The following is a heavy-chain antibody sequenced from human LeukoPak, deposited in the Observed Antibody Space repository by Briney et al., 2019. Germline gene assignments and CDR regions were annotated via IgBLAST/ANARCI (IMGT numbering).Heavy chain of an antibody. CDR3: ARGGTSYDFWSGYHLNDC. J-gene: IGHJ4*02. D-gene: IGHD3-3*01. CDR1: GYTFTSYD. Sequence: ASVKVSCKASGYTFTSYDINWVRQATGQGLEWMGWMNPNSGNTGYAQKFQGRVTITRNTSISTAYMELSSLRSEDTAVYYCARGGTSYDFWSGYHLNDCWGQGTLVTVSS. V-gene: IGHV1-8*03. CDR2: MNPNSGNT.